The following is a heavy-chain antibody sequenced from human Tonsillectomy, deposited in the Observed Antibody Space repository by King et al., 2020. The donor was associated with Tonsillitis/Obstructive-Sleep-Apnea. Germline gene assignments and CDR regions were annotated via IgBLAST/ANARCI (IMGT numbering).Heavy chain of an antibody. CDR1: GYSFTTYW. J-gene: IGHJ6*02. CDR2: IDPSDSYI. V-gene: IGHV5-10-1*01. D-gene: IGHD3-16*02. Sequence: QLVQSGAEVKKPGESLRISCTGSGYSFTTYWINWVRQMPGKGLEWMGRIDPSDSYINYSPSFQGHVIISADKSISTAYLQWSSLKASDTAMYYCAKTVDYVWGTYRPTGYYGLDVWGQGTTVTVSS. CDR3: AKTVDYVWGTYRPTGYYGLDV.